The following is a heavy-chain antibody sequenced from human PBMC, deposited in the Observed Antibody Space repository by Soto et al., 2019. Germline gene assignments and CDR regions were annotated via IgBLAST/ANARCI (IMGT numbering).Heavy chain of an antibody. CDR1: GGSFSGYY. Sequence: QVQLQQWGAGLLKPSETLSLTCAVYGGSFSGYYWSWIRQPPGKGLEWIGEINHSGSTNYNPSLKSRVTIAIDPSKYQFSLKLSSVTAADAAVYYCARGRGYSYGYYYGMDVWGQGTPVTVSS. D-gene: IGHD5-18*01. CDR3: ARGRGYSYGYYYGMDV. CDR2: INHSGST. J-gene: IGHJ6*02. V-gene: IGHV4-34*01.